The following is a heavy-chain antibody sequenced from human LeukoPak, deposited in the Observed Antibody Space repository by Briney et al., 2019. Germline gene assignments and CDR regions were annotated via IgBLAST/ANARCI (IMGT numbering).Heavy chain of an antibody. CDR1: GFTVNSNY. D-gene: IGHD3-22*01. V-gene: IGHV3-66*01. J-gene: IGHJ3*02. CDR3: ARAYYYDSSGYYNAFDI. Sequence: TGGSLRLSCAASGFTVNSNYMSWVRQAPGKGLEWVSVIYSGGSIYYADSVKGRFTVSRDNSKNTLYLQMSSLRAEDTAVYYCARAYYYDSSGYYNAFDIWGQGTMVTVSS. CDR2: IYSGGSI.